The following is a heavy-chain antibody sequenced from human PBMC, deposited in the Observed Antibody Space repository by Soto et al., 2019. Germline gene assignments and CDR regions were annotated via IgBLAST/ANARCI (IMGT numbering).Heavy chain of an antibody. CDR2: ISGSGGST. Sequence: PGGSLRLSCAASGFTFSSYAMSWVRQAPGKGLEWVSAISGSGGSTYYADPVKGRFTISRDNSKNTLYLQMNSLRAEDTAVYYCAKDPPGEILIDWFDPWGQGTLVTVSS. CDR3: AKDPPGEILIDWFDP. V-gene: IGHV3-23*01. D-gene: IGHD3-10*01. CDR1: GFTFSSYA. J-gene: IGHJ5*02.